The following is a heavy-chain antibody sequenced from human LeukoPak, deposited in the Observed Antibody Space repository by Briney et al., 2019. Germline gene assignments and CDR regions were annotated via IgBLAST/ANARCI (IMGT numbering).Heavy chain of an antibody. CDR3: ARRIGYYYDSSGSDAFDI. D-gene: IGHD3-22*01. V-gene: IGHV1-8*01. J-gene: IGHJ3*02. CDR1: GYTFTSYD. Sequence: ASVKVSCKASGYTFTSYDINWVRQATGQGLEWMGWMNPNSGNTGYAQKFQGRVTMTRNTSISTAYMELSSLRSEDTAAYYCARRIGYYYDSSGSDAFDIWGQGTMVTVSS. CDR2: MNPNSGNT.